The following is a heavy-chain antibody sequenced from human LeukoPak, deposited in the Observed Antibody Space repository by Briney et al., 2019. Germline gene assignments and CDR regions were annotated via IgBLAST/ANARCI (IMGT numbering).Heavy chain of an antibody. V-gene: IGHV3-30*04. CDR3: ARDSAGGLDY. Sequence: GGSLRLSCAASGFTFSSYAMHWVRQAPGKGLEWVAVISYDGSNKYYADSAKGRFTISRDNSKNTLYLQMNSLRAEDTAVYYCARDSAGGLDYWGQGTLVTVSS. CDR2: ISYDGSNK. J-gene: IGHJ4*02. CDR1: GFTFSSYA. D-gene: IGHD3-16*01.